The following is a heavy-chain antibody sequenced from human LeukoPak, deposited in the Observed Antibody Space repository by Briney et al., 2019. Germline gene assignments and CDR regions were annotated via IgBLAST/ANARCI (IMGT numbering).Heavy chain of an antibody. Sequence: SQTLSLTCTVSGGSIRRAGYFWSWIRQHPGKGLEWIGYVYYSGSTYYNPSLKSRVSISIDTSKNQCCLKLNSVTAADTAVYYCAREFADSNWFDPCGQGTLVTVSS. CDR3: AREFADSNWFDP. D-gene: IGHD3-16*01. V-gene: IGHV4-31*03. CDR2: VYYSGST. J-gene: IGHJ5*02. CDR1: GGSIRRAGYF.